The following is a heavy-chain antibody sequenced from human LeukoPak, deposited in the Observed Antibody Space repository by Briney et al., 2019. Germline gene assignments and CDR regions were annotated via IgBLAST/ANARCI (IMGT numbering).Heavy chain of an antibody. Sequence: GESLKISCKGSGYRFTSYWIGGVRQIPGKGLEWMGIIYPGDSDTRYSPSFPGQVTISADKYISTAYLQWSSLKASDTAMYYCARHGAVVVPAEFDYWGQGTLVTVSS. J-gene: IGHJ4*02. D-gene: IGHD2-2*01. CDR2: IYPGDSDT. CDR1: GYRFTSYW. V-gene: IGHV5-51*01. CDR3: ARHGAVVVPAEFDY.